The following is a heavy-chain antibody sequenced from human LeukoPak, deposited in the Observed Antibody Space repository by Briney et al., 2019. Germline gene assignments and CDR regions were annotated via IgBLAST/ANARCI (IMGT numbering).Heavy chain of an antibody. V-gene: IGHV3-30*03. CDR1: GFTFSSYR. CDR3: ARAKDWFDP. J-gene: IGHJ5*02. CDR2: ISYDGSNK. D-gene: IGHD2-15*01. Sequence: AGSLRLSCAASGFTFSSYRMHWVRQAPGKGLEWVAVISYDGSNKYYADSVKGRFTISRDNSKNTLYLQMNSLRSEDTAVYYCARAKDWFDPWGQGTLVTVSS.